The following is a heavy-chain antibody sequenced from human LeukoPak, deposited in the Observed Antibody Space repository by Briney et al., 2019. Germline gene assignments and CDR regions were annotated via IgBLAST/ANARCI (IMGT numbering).Heavy chain of an antibody. Sequence: GGSLRLSCAASGFTFSSYAMSWVRQAPGKGLEWVSAISGSGGSTYYADSVKGRFTISRDNSKNTLYLQMNSLRAEDTAVYYCARDGSGSQAFDYWGQGTLVTVSS. CDR2: ISGSGGST. CDR3: ARDGSGSQAFDY. V-gene: IGHV3-23*01. D-gene: IGHD3-10*01. CDR1: GFTFSSYA. J-gene: IGHJ4*02.